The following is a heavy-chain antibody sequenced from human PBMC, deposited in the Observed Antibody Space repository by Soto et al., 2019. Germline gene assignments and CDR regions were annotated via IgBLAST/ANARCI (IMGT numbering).Heavy chain of an antibody. Sequence: PGGSLRLSCAASGFTLSAYGMHWVCQAPGKGLKWVSLISSCCSDISYADSVKGRFTISRDNAKNSLYLQMNSLRAEDTAVYYCARTVVPAGTYYYYYMDVWGKGTTVTVSS. V-gene: IGHV3-21*01. D-gene: IGHD2-2*01. CDR1: GFTLSAYG. J-gene: IGHJ6*03. CDR2: ISSCCSDI. CDR3: ARTVVPAGTYYYYYMDV.